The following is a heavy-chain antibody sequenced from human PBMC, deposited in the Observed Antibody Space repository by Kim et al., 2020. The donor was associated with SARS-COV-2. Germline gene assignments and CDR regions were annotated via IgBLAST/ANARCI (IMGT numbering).Heavy chain of an antibody. Sequence: GGSLRLSCSASGFTFSNYAMHWVRQAPGKGLEYVSGISSNGGSTYYADSVKDRFIISRDNSQNTLYLQMSSLRSEDTAVYYCVKERTSGWYDFDYWGPGTLVTVS. J-gene: IGHJ4*02. D-gene: IGHD6-19*01. CDR2: ISSNGGST. V-gene: IGHV3-64D*06. CDR3: VKERTSGWYDFDY. CDR1: GFTFSNYA.